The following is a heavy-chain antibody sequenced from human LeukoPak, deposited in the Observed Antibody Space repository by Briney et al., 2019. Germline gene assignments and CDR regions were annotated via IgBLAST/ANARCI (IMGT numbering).Heavy chain of an antibody. CDR2: ISSSSSYI. CDR1: GFTFSSYS. V-gene: IGHV3-21*01. CDR3: AREGGYSYGYSDYYYYMDV. J-gene: IGHJ6*03. Sequence: PGGSLRLSCAASGFTFSSYSMNWVRQAPGKGLEWVSSISSSSSYIYYADSVKGRFTISRDNAKNSLYLQMNSLRAEDTAVYYCAREGGYSYGYSDYYYYMDVWGKGTTVTVSS. D-gene: IGHD5-18*01.